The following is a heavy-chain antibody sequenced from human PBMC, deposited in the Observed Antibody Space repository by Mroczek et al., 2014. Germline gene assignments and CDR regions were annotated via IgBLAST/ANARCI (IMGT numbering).Heavy chain of an antibody. J-gene: IGHJ3*02. CDR2: IWYDGSNK. D-gene: IGHD1-26*01. CDR1: GFTFSSYG. CDR3: AREYATPIVGAYSGAFDI. Sequence: QVQLVQSGGGVVQPGRSLRLSCAASGFTFSSYGMHWVRQAPGKGLEWVAVIWYDGSNKYYADSVKGRFTISRDNSKNTLYLQMNSLRAEDTAVYYCAREYATPIVGAYSGAFDIWGQGTMVTVSS. V-gene: IGHV3-33*01.